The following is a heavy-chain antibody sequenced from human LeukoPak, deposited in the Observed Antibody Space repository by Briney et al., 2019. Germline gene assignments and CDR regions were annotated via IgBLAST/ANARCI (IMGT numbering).Heavy chain of an antibody. V-gene: IGHV3-48*03. J-gene: IGHJ4*02. D-gene: IGHD3-3*01. CDR1: GFTFSSYE. CDR2: IRSSGSTI. CDR3: ARGRYDFWSGYYTGIYFDY. Sequence: PGGSLRLSCAASGFTFSSYEMNWVRQAPGKGLEWVSYIRSSGSTIYYADSVKGRFTISRDNAKNSLYLQMNGLRAEDTAVYYCARGRYDFWSGYYTGIYFDYWGQGTLVTVSS.